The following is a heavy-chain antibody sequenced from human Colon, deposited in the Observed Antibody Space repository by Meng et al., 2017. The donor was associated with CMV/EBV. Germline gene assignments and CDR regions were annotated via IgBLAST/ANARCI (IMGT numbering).Heavy chain of an antibody. Sequence: VVQSGAESKKPCSSVNVSCKASGGTFETSTFNWVRQDPGQGLEWMGGIIPMFGSPSYSQKFRGRVTITADEMEVNSLGSEDTAVYYCARGKQAGFDLWGQGTLVTVSS. CDR3: ARGKQAGFDL. D-gene: IGHD6-13*01. J-gene: IGHJ5*02. CDR2: IIPMFGSP. V-gene: IGHV1-69*01. CDR1: GGTFETST.